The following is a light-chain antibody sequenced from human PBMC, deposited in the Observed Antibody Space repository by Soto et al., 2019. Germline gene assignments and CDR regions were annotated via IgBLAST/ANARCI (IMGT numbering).Light chain of an antibody. CDR2: DAS. CDR1: QSVSNTH. J-gene: IGKJ1*01. Sequence: DIVLTQSPATLSVSPGERVTLSCRASQSVSNTHVAWYQQRPGQAPRLLIYDASRRDIGVPDRFSGSGSGTDFTLAISGLEPADFAVYFCHQYGTSPQTFGQGTKVDIK. CDR3: HQYGTSPQT. V-gene: IGKV3-20*01.